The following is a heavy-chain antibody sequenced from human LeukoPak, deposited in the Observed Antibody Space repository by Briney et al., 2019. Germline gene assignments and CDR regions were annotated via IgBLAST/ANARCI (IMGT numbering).Heavy chain of an antibody. Sequence: ASVKFSCKASGYTFTSYGISWVRQATGQGPDWIGWISANHGNTNYAQKLQGRVTMTTDTSTSTAYMELRSLRSDDTAVYYCARVWGDEQWLVHYYYYYMDVWGKGTTVTISS. CDR1: GYTFTSYG. CDR2: ISANHGNT. D-gene: IGHD6-19*01. CDR3: ARVWGDEQWLVHYYYYYMDV. V-gene: IGHV1-18*01. J-gene: IGHJ6*03.